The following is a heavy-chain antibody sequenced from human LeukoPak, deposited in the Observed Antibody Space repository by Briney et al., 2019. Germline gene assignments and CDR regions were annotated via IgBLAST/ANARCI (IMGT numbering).Heavy chain of an antibody. Sequence: PSETLSLTCAVYGGSFSGYYWSWIRQPAGKGLEWIGRIYTSGSTNYNPSLKSRVTMSVDTSKNQFSLKLSSVTAADTAVYYCARDADCTNGVCYFPLGYWGQGTLVTVSS. V-gene: IGHV4-4*07. J-gene: IGHJ4*02. CDR1: GGSFSGYY. CDR2: IYTSGST. CDR3: ARDADCTNGVCYFPLGY. D-gene: IGHD2-8*01.